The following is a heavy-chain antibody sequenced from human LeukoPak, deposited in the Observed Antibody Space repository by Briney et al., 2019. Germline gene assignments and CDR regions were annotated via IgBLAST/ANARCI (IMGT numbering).Heavy chain of an antibody. J-gene: IGHJ4*02. V-gene: IGHV4-59*01. CDR2: IYYSGST. Sequence: PSETLSLTCTISGGSISNYYWSWIRQSPGKGLEWIGYIYYSGSTSYNPSLTSRVTISVDTSKNQFSLKLSSVTAADTAVYYCARGYSRSSYYFDSWGQGTLVTVSS. CDR3: ARGYSRSSYYFDS. CDR1: GGSISNYY. D-gene: IGHD6-6*01.